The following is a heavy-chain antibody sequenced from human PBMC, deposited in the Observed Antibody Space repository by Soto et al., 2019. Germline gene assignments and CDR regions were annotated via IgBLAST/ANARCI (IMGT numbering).Heavy chain of an antibody. J-gene: IGHJ4*02. CDR2: ISSNGGST. CDR3: VSCPGATSRGPFDY. D-gene: IGHD1-26*01. Sequence: QAGGSLRLSCSASGFTFSSYAMHWVRQAPGKGLEYVSAISSNGGSTYYADSVKGRFTISRDNSKNTLYLQMSSLRAEETAVYYCVSCPGATSRGPFDYWGQGTLVTVSS. V-gene: IGHV3-64D*06. CDR1: GFTFSSYA.